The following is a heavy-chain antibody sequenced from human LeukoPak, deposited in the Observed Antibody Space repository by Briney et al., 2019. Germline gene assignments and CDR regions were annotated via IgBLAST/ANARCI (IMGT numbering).Heavy chain of an antibody. CDR1: GFTFSSYG. CDR2: ISYDGSYE. V-gene: IGHV3-30*18. Sequence: PGGSLRLSCAASGFTFSSYGMHWVRQVPGKGLEWVAVISYDGSYEYYGDSVKGRFTISRDNSKNTLYLQMNSLRAEDTAVYYCAKDPNRYDSSIYYCAYWGQGTLVTVSS. CDR3: AKDPNRYDSSIYYCAY. D-gene: IGHD3-22*01. J-gene: IGHJ4*02.